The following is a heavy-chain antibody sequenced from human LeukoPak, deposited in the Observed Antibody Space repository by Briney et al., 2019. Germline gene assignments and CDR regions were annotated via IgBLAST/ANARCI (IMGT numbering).Heavy chain of an antibody. CDR2: ISSSSSTI. D-gene: IGHD3-3*01. V-gene: IGHV3-48*04. CDR1: GFTFSSYS. CDR3: ARSDFWSGYDAFDI. J-gene: IGHJ3*02. Sequence: PGGSLRLSCAASGFTFSSYSMNWVRRAPGKGLEWVSYISSSSSTIYYADSVKGRFTISRDNAKNSLYLQMNSLRAEDTAVYYCARSDFWSGYDAFDIWGQGTMVTVSS.